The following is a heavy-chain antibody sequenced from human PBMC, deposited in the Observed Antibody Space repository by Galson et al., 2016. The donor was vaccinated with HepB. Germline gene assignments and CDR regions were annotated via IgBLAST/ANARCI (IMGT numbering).Heavy chain of an antibody. D-gene: IGHD3-3*01. CDR3: ARHLGPGVTILYWYFDL. CDR1: GDSISSNSYY. J-gene: IGHJ2*01. CDR2: IYYRGGT. Sequence: SETLSLTCTVSGDSISSNSYYWGWIRQPPGKGLEWIGSIYYRGGTYYKPSLKSRVTISVDTSKNQFSLKLSSVTAADTAVYYCARHLGPGVTILYWYFDLWGRGTLVTVSS. V-gene: IGHV4-39*01.